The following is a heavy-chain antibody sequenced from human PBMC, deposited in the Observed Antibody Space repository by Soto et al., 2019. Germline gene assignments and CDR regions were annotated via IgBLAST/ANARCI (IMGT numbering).Heavy chain of an antibody. Sequence: EVQLVESGGDLVKPGGCLRLSCAASGITFTNAWMSWVRQAPGKGLEWVGRIKNKADGGTTDYAAPVRGRFTISRDDSKNTLFLQMISLETEDTAVYYCTTDPGDYEDFWGQGTLVTVSS. D-gene: IGHD4-17*01. CDR2: IKNKADGGTT. V-gene: IGHV3-15*01. CDR3: TTDPGDYEDF. J-gene: IGHJ4*02. CDR1: GITFTNAW.